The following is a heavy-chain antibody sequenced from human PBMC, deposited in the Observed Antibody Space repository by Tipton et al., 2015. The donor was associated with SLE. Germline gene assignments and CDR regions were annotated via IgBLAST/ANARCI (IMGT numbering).Heavy chain of an antibody. CDR2: IRENGNT. Sequence: TLSLTCTVSGGSLSSDSYYWSWIRQSPGKGLEWIGEIRENGNTNYNPSLKSRVSISVDTSKNQFSLKLTSVTAADMAVYYCARHGTYIAARYFDFWGQGTLVTVSS. CDR3: ARHGTYIAARYFDF. CDR1: GGSLSSDSYY. V-gene: IGHV4-61*01. J-gene: IGHJ4*02. D-gene: IGHD6-6*01.